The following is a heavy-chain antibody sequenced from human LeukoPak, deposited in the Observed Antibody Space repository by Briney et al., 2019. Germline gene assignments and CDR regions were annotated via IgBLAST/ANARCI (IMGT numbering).Heavy chain of an antibody. CDR3: VKEQGSGSYRTADY. V-gene: IGHV3-30*18. CDR2: ITYDGDTT. CDR1: GFTFSSCG. J-gene: IGHJ4*02. Sequence: GRSLRLSCAASGFTFSSCGMHWVRQAPGKGLEWVAVITYDGDTTYFEDSVEGRFTISRDTSKSTLYLQMNSLGAEDTAVYYCVKEQGSGSYRTADYWGQGTLVTVSP. D-gene: IGHD3-10*01.